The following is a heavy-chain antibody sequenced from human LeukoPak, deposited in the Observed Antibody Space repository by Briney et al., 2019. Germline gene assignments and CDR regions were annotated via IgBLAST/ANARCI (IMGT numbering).Heavy chain of an antibody. J-gene: IGHJ5*02. Sequence: GASVKVSCKASGYTFTSYGISLVRQAPGQGLEWMGWISAYNGNTNYAQKLQGRVTMTTDTSTSTAYMELRSLRSDDTAVYYCARSRRGYGDYVNWFDPWGQGTLVTVSS. CDR3: ARSRRGYGDYVNWFDP. CDR2: ISAYNGNT. V-gene: IGHV1-18*01. CDR1: GYTFTSYG. D-gene: IGHD4-17*01.